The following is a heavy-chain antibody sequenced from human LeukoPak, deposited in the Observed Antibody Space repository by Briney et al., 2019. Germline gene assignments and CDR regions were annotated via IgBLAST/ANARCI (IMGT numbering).Heavy chain of an antibody. CDR2: IKSNADGGTP. V-gene: IGHV3-15*01. CDR3: TTFYHEYSPY. Sequence: PGGSLRLSCAASGFSFMNAWMIWVRQAPGKGLEWVGRIKSNADGGTPDYAAPARGRFTISRDDSKNTLYLQMNSLKTEDTAVYYCTTFYHEYSPYWGRGTLVTISS. CDR1: GFSFMNAW. J-gene: IGHJ4*02. D-gene: IGHD2/OR15-2a*01.